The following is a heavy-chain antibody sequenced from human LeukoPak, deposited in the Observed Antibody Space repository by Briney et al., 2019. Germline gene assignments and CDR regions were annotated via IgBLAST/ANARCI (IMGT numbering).Heavy chain of an antibody. CDR3: ARGPYYYDSSGYYYSYFDY. Sequence: PSETLSLTCTVSGGSISSYYWSWIRQPPGKGLEWIGYIYYTGSTNYNPSLKSRVTISADTSKNQFSLKLGSVTAPDTAVYYCARGPYYYDSSGYYYSYFDYWGQGTLVTVSS. CDR2: IYYTGST. V-gene: IGHV4-59*01. J-gene: IGHJ4*02. CDR1: GGSISSYY. D-gene: IGHD3-22*01.